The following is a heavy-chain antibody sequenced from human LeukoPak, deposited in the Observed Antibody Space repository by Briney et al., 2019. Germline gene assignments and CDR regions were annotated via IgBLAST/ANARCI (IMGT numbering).Heavy chain of an antibody. CDR3: ARDQGAAGDY. CDR1: GFTFSSYW. V-gene: IGHV3-7*01. J-gene: IGHJ4*02. Sequence: PGGSLRLSCAASGFTFSSYWMSWARQAPGKGLEWVANINQDGSEKFYVDSVKGRFTISRDNAKNSLYLQMNSLRVEDTALYYCARDQGAAGDYWGQGTLVTVSS. CDR2: INQDGSEK. D-gene: IGHD6-13*01.